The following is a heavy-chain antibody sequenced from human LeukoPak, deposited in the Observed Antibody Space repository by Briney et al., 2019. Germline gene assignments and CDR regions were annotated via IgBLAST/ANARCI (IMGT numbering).Heavy chain of an antibody. D-gene: IGHD1-26*01. CDR1: GGSISSSSYY. V-gene: IGHV4-39*01. J-gene: IGHJ3*02. CDR2: IYYSGST. Sequence: PSETLSLTCTVSGGSISSSSYYWGWIRQPPGKGLEWIGSIYYSGSTYYNPSLKSRVTISVDTSKNQFSLKLSSVTAADTAAYYCARHSGSYSSFDIWGQGTMVTVSS. CDR3: ARHSGSYSSFDI.